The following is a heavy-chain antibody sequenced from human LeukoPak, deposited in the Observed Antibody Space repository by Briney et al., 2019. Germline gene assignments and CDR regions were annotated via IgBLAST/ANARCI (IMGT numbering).Heavy chain of an antibody. CDR3: ARAYRYSSSWYNYYYYIDV. J-gene: IGHJ6*03. D-gene: IGHD6-13*01. CDR1: GGSFSGYY. CDR2: INNSGST. V-gene: IGHV4-34*01. Sequence: SETLSLTCAVYGGSFSGYYWGWIRQPPGKGLEWIGEINNSGSTNYNPSLKSRVTISVETSKNEFSLKLSSVTAADTAVYYCARAYRYSSSWYNYYYYIDVWGKGTTVTVSS.